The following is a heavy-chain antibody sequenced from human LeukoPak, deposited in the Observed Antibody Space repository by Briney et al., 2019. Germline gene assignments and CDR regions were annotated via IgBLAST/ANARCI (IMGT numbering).Heavy chain of an antibody. V-gene: IGHV3-7*03. J-gene: IGHJ6*02. CDR1: KFTFSSYW. Sequence: GGSLRLSCAASKFTFSSYWMSWVRQAPGKGLEWVANIKQDGSVQFYMDSLKGRFTISKDNAKNSLYLQMNSLRAEDTALYHCARNNGMDVWGQGTTVIVSS. CDR2: IKQDGSVQ. CDR3: ARNNGMDV.